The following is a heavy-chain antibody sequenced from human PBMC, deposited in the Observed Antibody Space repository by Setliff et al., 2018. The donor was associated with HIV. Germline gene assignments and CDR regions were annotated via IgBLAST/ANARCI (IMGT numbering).Heavy chain of an antibody. V-gene: IGHV4-59*08. Sequence: PSETLSLTCTVSGGSINNYFWSWIRQSPGRGLEWIGYIYYSGEANYNPSLKSRVTMSVDTSKNQFSLKLSSVSAADTAVYYCARQIWNESPGYGFDPWGQGTLVTVSS. CDR1: GGSINNYF. CDR2: IYYSGEA. J-gene: IGHJ5*02. CDR3: ARQIWNESPGYGFDP. D-gene: IGHD3-22*01.